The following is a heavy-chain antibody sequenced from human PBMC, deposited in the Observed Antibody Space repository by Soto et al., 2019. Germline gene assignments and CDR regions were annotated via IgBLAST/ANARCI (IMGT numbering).Heavy chain of an antibody. CDR3: AKGLGYCSGGSCYSSYFQH. CDR2: ISGSGGST. CDR1: GFTFSSYA. D-gene: IGHD2-15*01. V-gene: IGHV3-23*01. J-gene: IGHJ1*01. Sequence: EVQLLESGGGLVQPGGSLRLSCAASGFTFSSYAMSWVRQAPGKGLEWVSAISGSGGSTYYADSVKGRFTISRDNSKNTLYLQMNSLRAEDTAVYYCAKGLGYCSGGSCYSSYFQHWDQGTLVTVSS.